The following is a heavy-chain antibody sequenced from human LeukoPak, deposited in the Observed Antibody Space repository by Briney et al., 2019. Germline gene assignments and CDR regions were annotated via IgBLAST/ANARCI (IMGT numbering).Heavy chain of an antibody. D-gene: IGHD5-12*01. CDR1: GYTFTSYD. J-gene: IGHJ4*02. Sequence: ASVKVSCKASGYTFTSYDINWVRQATGQGLECMGWMNPNSGNTGYAQKFQGRVTMTRNTSISTAYMELSSLRSEDTAVYYCARGGMELGWLRSLFKSSTYYFDYWGQGTLVTVSS. CDR3: ARGGMELGWLRSLFKSSTYYFDY. CDR2: MNPNSGNT. V-gene: IGHV1-8*01.